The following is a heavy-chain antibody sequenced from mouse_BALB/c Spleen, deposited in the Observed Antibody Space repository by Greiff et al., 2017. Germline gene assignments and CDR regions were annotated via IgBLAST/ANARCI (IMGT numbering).Heavy chain of an antibody. J-gene: IGHJ2*01. V-gene: IGHV1-87*01. CDR2: IYPGDGDT. CDR3: ARSSYYGSSPFDY. D-gene: IGHD1-1*01. CDR1: GYTFTSYW. Sequence: VKLMESGAELARPGASVKLSCKASGYTFTSYWMQWVKQRPGQGLEWIGAIYPGDGDTRYTQKFKGKATLTADKSSSTAYMQLSSLASEDSAVYYCARSSYYGSSPFDYWGQGTTLTVSS.